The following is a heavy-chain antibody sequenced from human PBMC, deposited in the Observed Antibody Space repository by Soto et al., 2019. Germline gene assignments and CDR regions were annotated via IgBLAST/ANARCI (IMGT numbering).Heavy chain of an antibody. CDR3: ARDAPYYYDSSGSTRRWFDP. CDR1: GYSISSGYY. CDR2: IYHSGST. J-gene: IGHJ5*02. Sequence: PSETLSLTCAVSGYSISSGYYCGWIPQPPGKGLQWIGSIYHSGSTYYNPSLKSRVTIPVDTSKNQFSLKLSSVTAADTAVYYCARDAPYYYDSSGSTRRWFDPWGQGTMVTVSS. D-gene: IGHD3-22*01. V-gene: IGHV4-38-2*02.